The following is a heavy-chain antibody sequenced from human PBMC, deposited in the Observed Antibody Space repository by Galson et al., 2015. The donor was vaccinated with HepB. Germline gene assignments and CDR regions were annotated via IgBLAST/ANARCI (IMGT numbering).Heavy chain of an antibody. CDR3: ARDPRPRVAAAKLDY. Sequence: SLRLSCAASGFTFSDYYMSWIRQAPGKGLEWVSYISTSSSYTNYGDSVKGRFTISRDNAKNSLYLQVNSLRDEDTAVYYCARDPRPRVAAAKLDYWGQGTLVTVSS. V-gene: IGHV3-11*06. D-gene: IGHD6-13*01. J-gene: IGHJ4*02. CDR2: ISTSSSYT. CDR1: GFTFSDYY.